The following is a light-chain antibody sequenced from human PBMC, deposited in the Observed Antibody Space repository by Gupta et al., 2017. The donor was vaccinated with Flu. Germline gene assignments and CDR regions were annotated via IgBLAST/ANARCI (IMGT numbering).Light chain of an antibody. CDR1: SGSIASNY. CDR2: EDN. V-gene: IGLV6-57*01. J-gene: IGLJ3*02. CDR3: QSYDSSNRGV. Sequence: NFMLTQPNSVSESPGKTVTISCTRSSGSIASNYVQWYQQRPGSSPTTVIYEDNQRPSGVPDRFSGSIDSSSNSASLTISGLKTEDEADYYCQSYDSSNRGVFGGGTKLTVL.